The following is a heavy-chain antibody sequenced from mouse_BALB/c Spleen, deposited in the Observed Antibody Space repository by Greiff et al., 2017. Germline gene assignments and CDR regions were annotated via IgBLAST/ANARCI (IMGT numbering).Heavy chain of an antibody. CDR3: ARREIITDAMDY. Sequence: VQVVESAAELARPGASVKMSCKASGYTFTSYTMHWVKQRPGQGLEWIGYINPSSGYTEYNQKFKDKTTLTADKSSSTAYMQLSSLTSEDSAVYYCARREIITDAMDYWGQGTAVTVSS. V-gene: IGHV1-4*02. CDR1: GYTFTSYT. J-gene: IGHJ4*01. CDR2: INPSSGYT.